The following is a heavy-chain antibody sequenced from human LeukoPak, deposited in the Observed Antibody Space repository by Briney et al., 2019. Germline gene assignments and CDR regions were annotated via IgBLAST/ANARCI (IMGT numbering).Heavy chain of an antibody. Sequence: SSVTVSCMASVGTLLSYAISWLRQAPGRGREGMGWIISFFGTANYAQKFQCRVKITTEESTSTAYMALSSLRSEDTAVYCCGGGGSLAMMSYWGEGPLVTAFS. CDR3: GGGGSLAMMSY. CDR2: IISFFGTA. D-gene: IGHD3-22*01. V-gene: IGHV1-69*05. J-gene: IGHJ4*02. CDR1: VGTLLSYA.